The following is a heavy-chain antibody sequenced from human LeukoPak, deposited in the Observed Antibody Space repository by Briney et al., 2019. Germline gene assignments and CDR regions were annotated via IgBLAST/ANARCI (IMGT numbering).Heavy chain of an antibody. CDR3: ARDENFSGYDGFGY. J-gene: IGHJ4*02. V-gene: IGHV3-11*01. CDR1: GFTFSDYY. Sequence: GGSLRLSCAVSGFTFSDYYMSWIRQAPGKGLEWISYISSNGKTMYYADSVRGRFTISRDNAKNTLYVQMNSLRVEDTAVYYCARDENFSGYDGFGYWGQGTLVTVSS. CDR2: ISSNGKTM. D-gene: IGHD5-12*01.